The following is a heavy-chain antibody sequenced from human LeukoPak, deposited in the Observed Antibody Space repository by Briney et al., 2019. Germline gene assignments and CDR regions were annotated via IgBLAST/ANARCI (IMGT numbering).Heavy chain of an antibody. D-gene: IGHD5/OR15-5a*01. V-gene: IGHV4-39*07. CDR1: GGSISSSSYY. CDR3: ARDPGLPYNWFDP. CDR2: IYYSGST. J-gene: IGHJ5*02. Sequence: PSETLSLTYTVSGGSISSSSYYWGWIRQPPGKGLEWIGSIYYSGSTYYNPSLKSRVTISVDTSKNQFSLKLSSVTAADTAVYYCARDPGLPYNWFDPWGQGTLVTVSS.